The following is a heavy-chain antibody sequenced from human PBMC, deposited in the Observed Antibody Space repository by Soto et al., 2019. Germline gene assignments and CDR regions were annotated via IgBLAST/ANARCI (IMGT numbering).Heavy chain of an antibody. D-gene: IGHD3-16*01. V-gene: IGHV3-74*01. Sequence: PGGSLRLSCAASGFTFSKYWMHWVRQPPGMGLEWLSRITSDGASTSYADSVKGRFTISRDNANNTVYLQMNSLRAEDTAVYYCTKMGGFAYWGQGTLVTVSS. J-gene: IGHJ4*02. CDR1: GFTFSKYW. CDR3: TKMGGFAY. CDR2: ITSDGAST.